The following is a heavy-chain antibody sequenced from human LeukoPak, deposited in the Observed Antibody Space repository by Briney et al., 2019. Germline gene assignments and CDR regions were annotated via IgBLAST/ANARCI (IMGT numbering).Heavy chain of an antibody. J-gene: IGHJ4*02. CDR2: IRSKAYGGTT. CDR3: ARGGVYCSSVSCSVDY. Sequence: GGSLRLSCTASGFTFGDYAMSWFRQAPGKGLEWVGFIRSKAYGGTTENAASVKGRFTISRDDSKSIAYLQMNSLKTGDTAVYYCARGGVYCSSVSCSVDYWGQGILVTVSS. V-gene: IGHV3-49*03. CDR1: GFTFGDYA. D-gene: IGHD2-2*01.